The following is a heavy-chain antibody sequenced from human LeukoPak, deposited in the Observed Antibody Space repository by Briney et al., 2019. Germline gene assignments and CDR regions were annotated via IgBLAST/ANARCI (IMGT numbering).Heavy chain of an antibody. Sequence: GGSLRLSCAASGFTFSSYAMHWVRQAPGKGLEWVSSISSSSSYIYYADSVKGRFTISRDNAKNSLYLQMNSLRAEDTAVYYCARDYDFWSGYVDYWGQGTLVTVSS. V-gene: IGHV3-21*01. J-gene: IGHJ4*02. CDR2: ISSSSSYI. D-gene: IGHD3-3*01. CDR3: ARDYDFWSGYVDY. CDR1: GFTFSSYA.